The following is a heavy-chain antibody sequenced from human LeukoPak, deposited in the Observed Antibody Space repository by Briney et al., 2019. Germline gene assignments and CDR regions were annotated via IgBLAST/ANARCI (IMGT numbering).Heavy chain of an antibody. J-gene: IGHJ5*02. CDR1: GVTVSTNY. V-gene: IGHV3-53*01. CDR3: SRDRSRGYSFT. CDR2: IYADGGGGGT. Sequence: GGSLRLSCAVSGVTVSTNYMGWVRQASGKGLEWVSVIYADGGGGGTYYADSVKGRFTISRDNSRNTLYLQMSNLRADDTAMYYCSRDRSRGYSFTWGQGTLVTVS. D-gene: IGHD5-12*01.